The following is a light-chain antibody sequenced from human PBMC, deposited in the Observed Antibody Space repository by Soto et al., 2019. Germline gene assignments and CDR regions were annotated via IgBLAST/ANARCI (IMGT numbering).Light chain of an antibody. CDR3: SSYTSSNSLV. Sequence: QSALIQPPSVSGSPGQSVTISCTGTSSDVGSYDYVSWYQQHPGTVPKPMIYNVNTRPSGVPDRFSGSKSGNTASMTISGLQAEDEADYYCSSYTSSNSLVFGAGTKVTVL. V-gene: IGLV2-18*02. CDR1: SSDVGSYDY. CDR2: NVN. J-gene: IGLJ1*01.